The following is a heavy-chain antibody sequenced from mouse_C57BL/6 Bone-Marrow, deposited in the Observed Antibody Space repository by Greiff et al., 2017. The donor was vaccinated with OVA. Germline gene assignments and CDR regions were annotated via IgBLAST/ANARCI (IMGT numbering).Heavy chain of an antibody. CDR3: TGPDGYHPAWFAY. V-gene: IGHV6-6*01. Sequence: EVMLVESGGGLVQPGGSMKLSCAASGFTFSDAWMDWVRQSPEKGLEWVAEIRNKANNHATYYAESVKGRFTISRDDSKSSVYLQMNSLRAEDTGIYYCTGPDGYHPAWFAYWGQGTLVTVSA. D-gene: IGHD2-3*01. CDR1: GFTFSDAW. CDR2: IRNKANNHAT. J-gene: IGHJ3*01.